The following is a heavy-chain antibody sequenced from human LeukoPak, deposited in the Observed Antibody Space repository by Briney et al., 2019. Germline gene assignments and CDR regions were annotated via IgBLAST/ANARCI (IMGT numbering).Heavy chain of an antibody. J-gene: IGHJ5*02. CDR2: IIPIFGTA. V-gene: IGHV1-69*05. D-gene: IGHD6-19*01. CDR1: GGTFSSYA. Sequence: ASVKVSCKASGGTFSSYAISWVRQAPGQGLEWMGRIIPIFGTANYAQKFQGRVTITTDESTSTAYMELSSLRSEDTAVYYCGKSSGWYNCFDPWGQGTLVTVSS. CDR3: GKSSGWYNCFDP.